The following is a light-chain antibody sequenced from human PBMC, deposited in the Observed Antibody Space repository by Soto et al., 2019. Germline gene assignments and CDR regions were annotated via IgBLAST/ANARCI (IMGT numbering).Light chain of an antibody. J-gene: IGKJ3*01. Sequence: EIVLTQSPATLSVSPVDRATLSCRASQSVSSNLAWYQQKPGQTPRLLIYGASTRATGIPARFSGSGSGTEFTLTISSLQSEDFAVYHCQQYNNWPPFTFGPGTKVDIK. CDR1: QSVSSN. V-gene: IGKV3-15*01. CDR2: GAS. CDR3: QQYNNWPPFT.